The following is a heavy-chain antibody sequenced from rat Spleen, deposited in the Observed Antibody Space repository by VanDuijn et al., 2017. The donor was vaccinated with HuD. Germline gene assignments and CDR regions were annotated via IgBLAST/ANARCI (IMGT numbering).Heavy chain of an antibody. CDR2: ISSHSGTI. CDR1: GFTFRDYG. Sequence: EVQLVESGGGLVQPGRSLKLSCVASGFTFRDYGMNWIRQAPGKGLEWVAYISSHSGTIYYADTVKGRFTISRDYAKNTLYLQLSSLRSEDTATYYCTSHGARVSRFAYWGQGTLVTVSS. CDR3: TSHGARVSRFAY. D-gene: IGHD1-4*01. V-gene: IGHV5-34*01. J-gene: IGHJ3*01.